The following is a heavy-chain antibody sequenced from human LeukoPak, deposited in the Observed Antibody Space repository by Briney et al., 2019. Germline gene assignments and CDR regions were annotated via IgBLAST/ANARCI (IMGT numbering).Heavy chain of an antibody. V-gene: IGHV1-2*02. J-gene: IGHJ4*02. D-gene: IGHD5-18*01. Sequence: ASVKVSCKASGYTFTGYYMRWVRQAPGQGLEWMGWINPNSGGTNYAQKFQGRVTMTRDTSISTAYMELSRLRSDDTAVYYCARVHHTAMVLYYFDYWGQGTLVTVSS. CDR1: GYTFTGYY. CDR3: ARVHHTAMVLYYFDY. CDR2: INPNSGGT.